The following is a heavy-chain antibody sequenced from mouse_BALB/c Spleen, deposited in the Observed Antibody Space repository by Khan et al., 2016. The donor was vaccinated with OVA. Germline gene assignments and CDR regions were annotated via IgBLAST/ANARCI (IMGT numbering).Heavy chain of an antibody. V-gene: IGHV2-6-4*01. CDR1: GFSLSRYN. CDR2: IWGGGGT. J-gene: IGHJ4*01. D-gene: IGHD2-14*01. Sequence: VELVESGPGLVAPSQSLSSTCTVSGFSLSRYNIHWVRQPPGKGLEWLGVIWGGGGTDYNSTLKSRLSISKDNSMSQVFLKMNSLQTDDTAMYYCARAYYRYYGYYAMDYWGQGTSVTVSS. CDR3: ARAYYRYYGYYAMDY.